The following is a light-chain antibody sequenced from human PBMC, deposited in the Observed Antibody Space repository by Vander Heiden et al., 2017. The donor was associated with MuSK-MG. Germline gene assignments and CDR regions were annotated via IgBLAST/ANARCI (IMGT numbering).Light chain of an antibody. V-gene: IGKV3-15*01. J-gene: IGKJ1*01. CDR1: QSVSNS. CDR2: GPS. CDR3: QHYNNWHPST. Sequence: DIALTQSPATLSLSRGERATLSCRARQSVSNSLAWYPQKPGQAPRPLTSGPSTRATGVAARFSGRWSGTEFTLTFSNLQSEDFAVYYCQHYNNWHPSTFGQGTKVEIK.